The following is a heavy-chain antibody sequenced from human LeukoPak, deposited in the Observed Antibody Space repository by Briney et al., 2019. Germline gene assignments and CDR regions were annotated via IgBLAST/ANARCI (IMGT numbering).Heavy chain of an antibody. CDR3: AKGSSSWYVEEYYFDY. CDR2: ISGSGSRT. J-gene: IGHJ4*02. Sequence: SGGSLRLSCAASGFTFSSYSMNWVRQAPGKGLEWVSAISGSGSRTYYADSVKGRFTISRDISKNTLYLQMNSLRAADTAVYYCAKGSSSWYVEEYYFDYWGQGTPVTVSS. D-gene: IGHD6-13*01. V-gene: IGHV3-23*01. CDR1: GFTFSSYS.